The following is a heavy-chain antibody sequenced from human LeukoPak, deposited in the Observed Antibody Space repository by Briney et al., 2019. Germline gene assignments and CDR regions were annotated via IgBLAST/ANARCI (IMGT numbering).Heavy chain of an antibody. CDR2: ITPILGTV. V-gene: IGHV1-69*13. Sequence: SVKVSCKASGGTFSSYAIIWVRQAPGQGLEWMGGITPILGTVNYAQKFQGRVTITADESTSTAYMEMSSLKSEDTAVYYCAREGSYSSEDYWGQGTLVTVPS. D-gene: IGHD3-10*01. CDR1: GGTFSSYA. J-gene: IGHJ4*02. CDR3: AREGSYSSEDY.